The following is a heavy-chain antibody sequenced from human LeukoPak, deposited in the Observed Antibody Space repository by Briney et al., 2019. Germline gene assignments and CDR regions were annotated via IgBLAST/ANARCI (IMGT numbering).Heavy chain of an antibody. CDR3: ARSYDTNFDY. V-gene: IGHV4-59*01. CDR1: GGSIRSYY. Sequence: SETLSLTCTVSGGSIRSYYWSWIRQPPGKGLEWIGYIYFSGSTSYNPSLKSRVTISVDRSKNQFSLKLSSVAAAYKAVYYCARSYDTNFDYWGQGTLVTVSS. J-gene: IGHJ4*02. CDR2: IYFSGST. D-gene: IGHD3-3*01.